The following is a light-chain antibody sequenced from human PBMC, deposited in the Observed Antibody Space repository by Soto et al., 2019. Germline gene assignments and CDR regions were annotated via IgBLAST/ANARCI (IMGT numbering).Light chain of an antibody. J-gene: IGKJ5*01. CDR3: QQSYSTPIS. CDR2: AAS. CDR1: QSISSY. V-gene: IGKV1-39*01. Sequence: DIQMTQSPSSLSASVGDRVTITFRASQSISSYLNWYQQKPGKAPKLLIYAASSLQSGVPSRFSGSGSGTDFTLTISSLQPEDFATYYCQQSYSTPISLGHGTRLEI.